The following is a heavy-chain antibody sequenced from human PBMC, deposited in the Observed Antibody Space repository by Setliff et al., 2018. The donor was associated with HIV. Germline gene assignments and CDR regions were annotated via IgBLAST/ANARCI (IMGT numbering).Heavy chain of an antibody. Sequence: SCTVSGGSIKSSSYYWGWIRQPPGKGLEWIGSIYYSGNTYYNPSLKSRVTISEDRSRNQFSLRLSSVTAADTAIYYCARVPTSSWYVTTQRTKEYFHHWGQGTLVTVSS. CDR1: GGSIKSSSYY. CDR3: ARVPTSSWYVTTQRTKEYFHH. D-gene: IGHD6-13*01. J-gene: IGHJ1*01. CDR2: IYYSGNT. V-gene: IGHV4-39*07.